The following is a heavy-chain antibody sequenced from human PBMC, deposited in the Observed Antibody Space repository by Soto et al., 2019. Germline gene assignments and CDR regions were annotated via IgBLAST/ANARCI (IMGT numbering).Heavy chain of an antibody. CDR1: GCTFSSYA. D-gene: IGHD5-12*01. V-gene: IGHV1-69*13. J-gene: IGHJ3*02. CDR2: IIPIFGTA. Sequence: SVNVSGKASGCTFSSYAISWVRQAPGQGLEWMGGIIPIFGTANYAQKFQGRVTITADESTSTDYMELSSLRSEDTAVYYCARISGRDSYNYWPTSLRAFDIWGQGTMVTVSS. CDR3: ARISGRDSYNYWPTSLRAFDI.